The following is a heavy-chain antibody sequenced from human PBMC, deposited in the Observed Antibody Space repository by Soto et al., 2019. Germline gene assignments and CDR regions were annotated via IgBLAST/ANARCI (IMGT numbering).Heavy chain of an antibody. J-gene: IGHJ4*02. Sequence: QVQLQDSGPGLVKPSQALSLTCTVSGGSISTVDYWWSWIRQSPDMGLEWIGHIYDGGRTYNNPSLESRVTMSVDTSKSQLSLTLSSVSAADTAVYYCARGPSGDKVDSWGQGTLVTVSS. V-gene: IGHV4-30-4*01. D-gene: IGHD7-27*01. CDR1: GGSISTVDYW. CDR3: ARGPSGDKVDS. CDR2: IYDGGRT.